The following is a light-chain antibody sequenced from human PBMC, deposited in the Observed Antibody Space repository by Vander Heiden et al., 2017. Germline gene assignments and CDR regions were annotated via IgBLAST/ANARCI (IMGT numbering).Light chain of an antibody. CDR2: LNSDGSH. CDR3: QTWDTGIQV. Sequence: VLTQSPSASASLAASVTHTCPLSSGHSSYAIAWHQQHPEKGPRYLMKLNSDGSHTKGAGIPDRFSGSSSGAERYLTISSLQSDDEADYYCQTWDTGIQVFGTGTKVTVL. CDR1: SGHSSYA. V-gene: IGLV4-69*01. J-gene: IGLJ1*01.